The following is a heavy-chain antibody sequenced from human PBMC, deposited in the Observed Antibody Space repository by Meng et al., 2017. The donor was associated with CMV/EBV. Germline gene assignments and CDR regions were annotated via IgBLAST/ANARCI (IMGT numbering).Heavy chain of an antibody. Sequence: PETLSLTCTVSGGSISSSSYYWGWIRQPPGKGLEWLGRIYYSGITYYNPSPKSRVTISVDTSKNQFSLKLSSVTAADTAVYYCARVRETDIVVVPAANFDYWGQGTLVTVSS. CDR1: GGSISSSSYY. D-gene: IGHD2-2*01. V-gene: IGHV4-39*07. CDR3: ARVRETDIVVVPAANFDY. J-gene: IGHJ4*02. CDR2: IYYSGIT.